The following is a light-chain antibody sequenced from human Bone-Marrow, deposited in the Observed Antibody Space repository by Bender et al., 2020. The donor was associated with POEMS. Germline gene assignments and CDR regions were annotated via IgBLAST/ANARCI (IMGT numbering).Light chain of an antibody. J-gene: IGLJ1*01. CDR1: EVPNQY. CDR2: TDT. CDR3: CSYANRTTYV. Sequence: SYELTQPPSVSVSPGQTARITCSGGEVPNQYGYWYQQKPGQAPRLLIYTDTKRPSGIPERFSGSTSGTTLTLTITGVQAEDEADYYCCSYANRTTYVFGTGSKVTVL. V-gene: IGLV3-25*03.